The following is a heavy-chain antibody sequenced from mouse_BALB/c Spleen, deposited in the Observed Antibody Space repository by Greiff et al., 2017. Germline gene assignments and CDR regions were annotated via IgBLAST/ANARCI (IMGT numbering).Heavy chain of an antibody. J-gene: IGHJ3*01. D-gene: IGHD2-4*01. Sequence: QVHVKQSGAELVKPGASVKLSCTASGYTFTEYIIHWVKQRSGQGLEWIGWFYPGSGSIKYNEKFKDKATLTADKSSSTVYMELSRLTSEDSAVYFCARHELYYDYDGPWFDYWGEGTLVTVSA. CDR3: ARHELYYDYDGPWFDY. V-gene: IGHV1-62-2*01. CDR1: GYTFTEYI. CDR2: FYPGSGSI.